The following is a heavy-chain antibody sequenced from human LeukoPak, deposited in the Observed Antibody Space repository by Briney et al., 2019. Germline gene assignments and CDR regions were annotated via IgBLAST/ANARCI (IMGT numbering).Heavy chain of an antibody. CDR1: GYTFTSNY. CDR2: IYPRDGST. CDR3: ARDYSSGWPNFDY. V-gene: IGHV1-46*01. Sequence: PGASVKVSCKAPGYTFTSNYIHWVRQAPGQGLEWMGMIYPRDGSTSYAQKFQGRVTVTRDTSTGTAYMELRSLRSDDTAVYYCARDYSSGWPNFDYWGQGTLVTVSS. D-gene: IGHD6-19*01. J-gene: IGHJ4*02.